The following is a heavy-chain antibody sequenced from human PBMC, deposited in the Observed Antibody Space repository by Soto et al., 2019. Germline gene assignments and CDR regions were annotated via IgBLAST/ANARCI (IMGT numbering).Heavy chain of an antibody. Sequence: ESVGGVVQPGRSLRLSCAASGFTFSSYGMHWVRQAPGKGLEWVAVIWYDGSNKYYADSVKGRFTISRDNSKNTLYLQMNSLRAEDTAVYYCARGKGAAAGTFFDYWGQGTLVTVSS. V-gene: IGHV3-33*01. CDR3: ARGKGAAAGTFFDY. CDR1: GFTFSSYG. CDR2: IWYDGSNK. J-gene: IGHJ4*02. D-gene: IGHD6-13*01.